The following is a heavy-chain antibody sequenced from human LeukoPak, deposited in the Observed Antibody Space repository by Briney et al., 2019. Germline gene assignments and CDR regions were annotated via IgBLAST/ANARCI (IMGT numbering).Heavy chain of an antibody. CDR1: GFTFSSYW. D-gene: IGHD2-2*01. CDR2: IKQDGSEK. V-gene: IGHV3-7*01. Sequence: GGSLRLSCAASGFTFSSYWMSWVRQAPGKGLEWVANIKQDGSEKYYVDSVKGRFTISRDNAKNSLYLQMNSLRAEDTAVYYCARDRKDIVVVPANYYYYYYMDVWGKGTTATISS. J-gene: IGHJ6*03. CDR3: ARDRKDIVVVPANYYYYYYMDV.